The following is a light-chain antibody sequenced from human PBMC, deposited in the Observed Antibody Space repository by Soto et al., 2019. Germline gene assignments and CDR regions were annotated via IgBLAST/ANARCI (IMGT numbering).Light chain of an antibody. Sequence: QSALTQPPSASGSPGQSVTLSCTGTSSDVGGYNYVSWYQQHPGKAPKLMIYEVSERPSGVPDRFSGSKSSNTASLTVSGLQAEDEADYYCSSYAGSNNFVFGTGTKLTVL. CDR3: SSYAGSNNFV. CDR1: SSDVGGYNY. V-gene: IGLV2-8*01. CDR2: EVS. J-gene: IGLJ1*01.